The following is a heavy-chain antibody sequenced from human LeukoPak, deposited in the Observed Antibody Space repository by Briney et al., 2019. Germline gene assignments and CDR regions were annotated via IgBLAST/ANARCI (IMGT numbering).Heavy chain of an antibody. D-gene: IGHD6-19*01. V-gene: IGHV1-46*01. J-gene: IGHJ1*01. CDR2: INPSGGST. CDR1: GYTFTGYY. Sequence: ASVKVSCKASGYTFTGYYMHWVRQAPGQGLEWMGIINPSGGSTSYAQKFQGRVTMTRDTSTSTVYMELSSLRSEDTAVYYCATTQAVAGTPLFEYFQHWGQGTLVTVSP. CDR3: ATTQAVAGTPLFEYFQH.